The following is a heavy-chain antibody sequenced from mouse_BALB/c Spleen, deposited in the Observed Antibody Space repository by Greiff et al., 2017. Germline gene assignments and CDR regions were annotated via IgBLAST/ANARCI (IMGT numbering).Heavy chain of an antibody. Sequence: EVQLQQSGAELVRSGASVKLSCTASGFNIKDYYMHWVKQRPEQGLEWIGWIDPENGDTEYAPKFQGKATMTADTSSNTAYLQLSSLTSEDTAVYYCTSAVAYAMDYWGQGTSVTVSS. CDR3: TSAVAYAMDY. CDR1: GFNIKDYY. J-gene: IGHJ4*01. V-gene: IGHV14-4*02. CDR2: IDPENGDT. D-gene: IGHD1-1*01.